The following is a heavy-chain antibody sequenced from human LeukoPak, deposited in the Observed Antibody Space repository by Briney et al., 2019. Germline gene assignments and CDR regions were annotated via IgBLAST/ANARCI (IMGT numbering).Heavy chain of an antibody. CDR2: INPNSGGT. J-gene: IGHJ4*02. CDR3: ARDLDGTTAIFDY. Sequence: ASVKVSCKASGYTFTGYYMHWVRQAPGQGLEWMGWINPNSGGTNYAQKFQGRVTMTRDTSISTAYMELSSLRSDDTAVYYCARDLDGTTAIFDYWGQGTLVTVSP. D-gene: IGHD1-7*01. V-gene: IGHV1-2*02. CDR1: GYTFTGYY.